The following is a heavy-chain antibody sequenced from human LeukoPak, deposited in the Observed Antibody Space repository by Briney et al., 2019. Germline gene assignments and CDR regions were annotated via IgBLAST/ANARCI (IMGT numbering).Heavy chain of an antibody. Sequence: GGSLRLSCAASGITFSTFGMHWVRQAPGKGLEGGAFIRYDGSKKYYADSVKGRFTISRDNSKNTLYVEMTSLRAEDTAVYYCANGATSYSSCPLHIGDYWGQGTLVTVSS. CDR1: GITFSTFG. CDR2: IRYDGSKK. V-gene: IGHV3-30*02. CDR3: ANGATSYSSCPLHIGDY. D-gene: IGHD4-11*01. J-gene: IGHJ4*02.